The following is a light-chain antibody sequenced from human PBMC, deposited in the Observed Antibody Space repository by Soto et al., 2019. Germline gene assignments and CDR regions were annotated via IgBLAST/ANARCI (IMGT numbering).Light chain of an antibody. CDR3: QQFLSYPIT. V-gene: IGKV1-13*02. CDR2: DAS. Sequence: IQLTQSPASLSASVEERVTITCRASQDIRGALAWYQQSPGEAPQLLIYDASTLESGVPSRFSGSSSGTHFTLTISSLQPEDFATYYCQQFLSYPITFGQGTRLEI. J-gene: IGKJ5*01. CDR1: QDIRGA.